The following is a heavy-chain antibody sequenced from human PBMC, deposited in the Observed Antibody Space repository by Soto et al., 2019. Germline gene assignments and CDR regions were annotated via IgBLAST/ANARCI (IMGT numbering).Heavy chain of an antibody. Sequence: TGGSLRLSCEASGFTLSSYAMTWVRQAPGKGLEWVSAISGSDGSTYYADSVKGRFAISRDDSKNTLYLQMNSLRAEDTADYYCAKATLFGGVVILVYYYSMDVWGQGTTVTVSS. CDR2: ISGSDGST. V-gene: IGHV3-23*01. J-gene: IGHJ6*02. CDR3: AKATLFGGVVILVYYYSMDV. CDR1: GFTLSSYA. D-gene: IGHD3-16*02.